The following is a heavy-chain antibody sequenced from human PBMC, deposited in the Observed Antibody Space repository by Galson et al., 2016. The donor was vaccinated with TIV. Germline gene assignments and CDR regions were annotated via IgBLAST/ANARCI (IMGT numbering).Heavy chain of an antibody. CDR2: MKTGDIEE. D-gene: IGHD5-24*01. CDR3: ARRRGRQSEFES. J-gene: IGHJ4*02. Sequence: SLRLSCAASGFTFSSYSMSWVRQAPGRGLEWVASMKTGDIEEYNVNAVKGRFTVSRDSAKNSVDLQMNSLRVDDTAVYYCARRRGRQSEFESWGQGTLVTVSS. V-gene: IGHV3-7*01. CDR1: GFTFSSYS.